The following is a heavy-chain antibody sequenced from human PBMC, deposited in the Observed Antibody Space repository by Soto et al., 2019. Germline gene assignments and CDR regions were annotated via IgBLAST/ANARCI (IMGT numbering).Heavy chain of an antibody. Sequence: EVQLLESGGGLVQPGGSLRLSCAASGFTFNNYAMTWVRQAPGKGLAWVSAISGGGDTTSYADSVKGRLTVSRDGSKNTLYLQMSSLRAEDTALYYCAKGRGGSGSLTPRVDFWGQGTLVTVSS. CDR1: GFTFNNYA. V-gene: IGHV3-23*01. J-gene: IGHJ4*02. D-gene: IGHD3-10*01. CDR3: AKGRGGSGSLTPRVDF. CDR2: ISGGGDTT.